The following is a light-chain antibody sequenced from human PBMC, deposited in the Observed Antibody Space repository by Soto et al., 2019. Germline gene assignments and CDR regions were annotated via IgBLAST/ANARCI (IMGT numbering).Light chain of an antibody. CDR2: DAS. Sequence: DVQMTQSPSSLSASVGDRVTITCQASQDISNYLNWYQQKPGKAPKLLIYDASNLETGVPSRFSGSGSGTDFTFTISRLEPEDFAVYYCQQYGSSPGDGFGQGTRLAI. CDR1: QDISNY. V-gene: IGKV1-33*01. J-gene: IGKJ5*01. CDR3: QQYGSSPGDG.